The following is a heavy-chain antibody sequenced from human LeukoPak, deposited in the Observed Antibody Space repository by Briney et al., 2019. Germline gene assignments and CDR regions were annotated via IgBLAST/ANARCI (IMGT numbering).Heavy chain of an antibody. CDR3: ARGDDTAMVGYYYYYYMDV. J-gene: IGHJ6*03. V-gene: IGHV1-69*06. CDR1: GYTFTSNY. Sequence: ASVKVSCKAFGYTFTSNYMHWVRQAPGQGLEWMGGIIPIFGTANYAQKFQGRVTITADKSTSTAYMELSSLRSEDTAVYYCARGDDTAMVGYYYYYYMDVWGKGTTVTVSS. CDR2: IIPIFGTA. D-gene: IGHD5-18*01.